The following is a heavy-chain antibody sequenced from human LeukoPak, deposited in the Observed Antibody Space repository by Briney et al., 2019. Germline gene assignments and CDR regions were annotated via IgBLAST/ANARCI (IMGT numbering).Heavy chain of an antibody. CDR3: ARVAQEWELLPNFDY. CDR2: ISAYNGNT. CDR1: GYTFTSYG. D-gene: IGHD1-26*01. V-gene: IGHV1-18*01. Sequence: ASVKVSCKASGYTFTSYGISWVRQAPGQGLEWMGWISAYNGNTNYAQKVQGRVTMTTDTSTSTAYMELRSLRSDDTAVYYCARVAQEWELLPNFDYWGQGTLVTVSS. J-gene: IGHJ4*02.